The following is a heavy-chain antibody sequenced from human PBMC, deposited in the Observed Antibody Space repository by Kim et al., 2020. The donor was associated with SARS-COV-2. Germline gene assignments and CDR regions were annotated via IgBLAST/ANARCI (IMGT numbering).Heavy chain of an antibody. V-gene: IGHV1-69*04. CDR2: IIPILGIA. CDR3: ARVSEDTAMVSWAFDI. J-gene: IGHJ3*02. CDR1: GGTFSSYA. D-gene: IGHD5-18*01. Sequence: SVKVSCKASGGTFSSYAISWVRQAPGQGLEWMGRIIPILGIANYAQKFQGRVTITADKSTSTAYMELSSLRSEDTAVYYCARVSEDTAMVSWAFDIWGQGTMVTVSS.